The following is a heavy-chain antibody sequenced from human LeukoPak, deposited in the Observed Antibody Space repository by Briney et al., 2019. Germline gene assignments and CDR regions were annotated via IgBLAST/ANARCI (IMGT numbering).Heavy chain of an antibody. D-gene: IGHD1-26*01. CDR3: ARDLFQWELLFH. Sequence: GGSLRLSCAASGFTFSSYAMSWVRQAPGKGLEWVASITSSSSSIYYADSVKGRFTISRDNAKNSLYLQMNSLRAEDTAVYYCARDLFQWELLFHWGQGTLVTVSS. J-gene: IGHJ4*02. V-gene: IGHV3-21*01. CDR1: GFTFSSYA. CDR2: ITSSSSSI.